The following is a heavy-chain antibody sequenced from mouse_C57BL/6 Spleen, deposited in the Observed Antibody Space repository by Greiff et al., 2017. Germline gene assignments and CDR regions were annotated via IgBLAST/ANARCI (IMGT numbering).Heavy chain of an antibody. Sequence: EVQLQQSGPELVKPGASVKISCKASGYTFTDYYMNWVKQSHGKSLEWIVDINPNNGGTSYNQKFKGKATLTVDKSSSTAYMELRSLTSEDSAVYYCARSVWGLDYWGQGTTLTVSS. CDR3: ARSVWGLDY. CDR2: INPNNGGT. CDR1: GYTFTDYY. D-gene: IGHD4-1*01. V-gene: IGHV1-26*01. J-gene: IGHJ2*01.